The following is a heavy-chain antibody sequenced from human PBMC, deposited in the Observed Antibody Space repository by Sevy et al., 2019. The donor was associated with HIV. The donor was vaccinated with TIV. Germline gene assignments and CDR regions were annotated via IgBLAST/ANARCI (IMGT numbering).Heavy chain of an antibody. CDR1: GFTFSSYS. V-gene: IGHV3-21*01. J-gene: IGHJ3*02. CDR2: ISGLSNDI. CDR3: ARDETWDAFDI. Sequence: GGSLRLSCAASGFTFSSYSMNWVRQAPGKGLEWVSSISGLSNDIYYADSVQGRFTISRDNAKNSLYLQMNSLTDEDTAVYYCARDETWDAFDIWGQGTMVTVSS.